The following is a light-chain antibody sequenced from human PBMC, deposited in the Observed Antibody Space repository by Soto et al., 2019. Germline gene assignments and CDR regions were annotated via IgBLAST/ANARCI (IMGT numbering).Light chain of an antibody. J-gene: IGKJ1*01. CDR1: QSISTW. CDR3: QQYSSYWT. CDR2: KAS. Sequence: DIQMTQSPSTRPASVGDRVTITCRASQSISTWLAWYQQKPGKAPNLLIYKASYLASGVPSRFSGGGSGTEFTLTISSLQPDDFATYYCQQYSSYWTFGQGTKVDI. V-gene: IGKV1-5*03.